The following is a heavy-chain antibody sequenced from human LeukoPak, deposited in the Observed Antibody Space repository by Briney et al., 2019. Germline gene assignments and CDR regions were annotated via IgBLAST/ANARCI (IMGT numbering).Heavy chain of an antibody. D-gene: IGHD3-22*01. CDR2: ISGGGDAA. Sequence: PGGSLRLSCIASGVSLSGYAMRGVREAPGRGLEWGSTISGGGDAASYADAVKGRFTISRDNSKNTLYLQMNSLRAEDTAVYYCPRKYDSSGYFDYWGRGTLVTVSS. CDR3: PRKYDSSGYFDY. V-gene: IGHV3-23*01. J-gene: IGHJ4*02. CDR1: GVSLSGYA.